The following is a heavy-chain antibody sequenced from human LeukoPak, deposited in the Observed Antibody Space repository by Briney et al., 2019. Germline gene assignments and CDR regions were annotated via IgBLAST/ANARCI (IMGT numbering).Heavy chain of an antibody. CDR2: INPNNGNT. V-gene: IGHV1-18*01. Sequence: GASVKVSCKASGYTFTRYGISWVRQAPGQGLEWMGWINPNNGNTNYVQELQGRVTMTTDTSTSTAYMELRSLRSDDTAVYYCARVGYDSSGRHRYAFDIWGQGTMVTVSS. CDR3: ARVGYDSSGRHRYAFDI. CDR1: GYTFTRYG. J-gene: IGHJ3*02. D-gene: IGHD3-22*01.